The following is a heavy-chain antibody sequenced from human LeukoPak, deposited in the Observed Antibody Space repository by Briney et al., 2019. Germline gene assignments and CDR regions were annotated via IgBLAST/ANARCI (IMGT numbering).Heavy chain of an antibody. J-gene: IGHJ5*02. CDR2: IRYDGSNK. D-gene: IGHD6-6*01. CDR1: GFTFSSYG. V-gene: IGHV3-30*02. CDR3: AKDPHSSSPNWFDP. Sequence: PGGSLRLSCAASGFTFSSYGMHWVRQAPGKGLEWVAFIRYDGSNKYYADSVKGRFTISRDNSKSTLYLQMNSLRAEDTAVYYCAKDPHSSSPNWFDPWGQGTLVTVSS.